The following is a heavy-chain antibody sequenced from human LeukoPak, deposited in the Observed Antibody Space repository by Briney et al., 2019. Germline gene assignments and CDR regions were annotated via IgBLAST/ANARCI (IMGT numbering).Heavy chain of an antibody. Sequence: TGGSLRLSCAASGFTFSSYSMNWVRQAPGKGLEWVSSISSSSSYIYYADSVKGRFTISRDNAKNSLYLQMNSLRAEDTAVYYCASLKLKQWLVDYWGQGTLVTVSS. CDR1: GFTFSSYS. V-gene: IGHV3-21*01. CDR2: ISSSSSYI. D-gene: IGHD6-19*01. J-gene: IGHJ4*02. CDR3: ASLKLKQWLVDY.